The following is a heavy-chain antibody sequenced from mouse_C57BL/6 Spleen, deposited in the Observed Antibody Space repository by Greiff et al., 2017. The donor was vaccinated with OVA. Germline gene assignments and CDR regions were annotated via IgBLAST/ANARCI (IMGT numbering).Heavy chain of an antibody. D-gene: IGHD1-1*01. J-gene: IGHJ4*01. CDR3: ARHYGSSRYAMDY. CDR2: IDPSDSYT. V-gene: IGHV1-50*01. Sequence: QVQLQQSGAELVKPGASVKLSCKASGYTFTSYWMQWVKQRPGQGLEWIGEIDPSDSYTNYNQKFKGKATLTVDTSSSTAYMQLSSLTSEDSAVYYWARHYGSSRYAMDYWGQGTSVTVSS. CDR1: GYTFTSYW.